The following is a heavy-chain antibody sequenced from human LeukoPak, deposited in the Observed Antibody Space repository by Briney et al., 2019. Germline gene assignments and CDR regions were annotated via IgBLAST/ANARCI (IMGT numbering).Heavy chain of an antibody. CDR1: GVSISTYY. J-gene: IGHJ5*02. CDR2: IYYSGST. V-gene: IGHV4-59*01. CDR3: ARDRLQLQS. D-gene: IGHD1-1*01. Sequence: PSETLSLTCTVSGVSISTYYWSWIRQPPGKGLEWIGYIYYSGSTNYNPSLKSRVTISVDTSKNQFSLKLSSVTAANTAVYYCARDRLQLQSWGQGTLVTVSS.